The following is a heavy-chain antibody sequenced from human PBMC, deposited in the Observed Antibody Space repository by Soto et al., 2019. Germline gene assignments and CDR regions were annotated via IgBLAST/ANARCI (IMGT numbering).Heavy chain of an antibody. CDR2: IIPIFGTA. J-gene: IGHJ4*02. CDR1: GGTFRSYA. D-gene: IGHD3-22*01. V-gene: IGHV1-69*13. Sequence: ASVKVSFKASGGTFRSYAISWVRQAPGQGLEWMGGIIPIFGTANYAQKFQGRVTITADESTSTAYMELSSLRSEDTAVYYCARDNYDSSGYYFDYWGQGTLVTVSS. CDR3: ARDNYDSSGYYFDY.